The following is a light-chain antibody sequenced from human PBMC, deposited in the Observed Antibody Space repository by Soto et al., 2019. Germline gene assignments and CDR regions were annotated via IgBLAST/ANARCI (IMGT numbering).Light chain of an antibody. CDR2: WAS. CDR1: QSVLHSSNNKNY. J-gene: IGKJ1*01. CDR3: QQYYTIPPT. Sequence: DIVMTQSPDSLAVSLGERATINCKSSQSVLHSSNNKNYLAWYQQKPGQPPKLLISWASTRESGVPDRFSASRSGTDFTLTISSLQAEDVAVYYCQQYYTIPPTFGKGNKVELK. V-gene: IGKV4-1*01.